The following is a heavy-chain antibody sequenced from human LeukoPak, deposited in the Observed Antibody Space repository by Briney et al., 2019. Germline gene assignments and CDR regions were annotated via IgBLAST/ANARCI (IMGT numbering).Heavy chain of an antibody. V-gene: IGHV3-30*02. J-gene: IGHJ4*02. CDR1: GFTFSSYS. CDR2: IRYDGSNK. CDR3: AKDPRDHSYGWSWRYFDY. Sequence: PGGSLRLSCAASGFTFSSYSMHWVRQAPGKGLEWVAFIRYDGSNKYYADSVKGRFTISRDNSKNTLYLQMNNLRPEDTAVYYCAKDPRDHSYGWSWRYFDYWGQGTLVTVSS. D-gene: IGHD5-18*01.